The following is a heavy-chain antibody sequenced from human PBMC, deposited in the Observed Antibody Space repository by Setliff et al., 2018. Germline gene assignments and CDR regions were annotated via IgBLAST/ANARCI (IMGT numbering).Heavy chain of an antibody. CDR2: IYYSGST. D-gene: IGHD6-19*01. Sequence: LSLTCTVSGGSISSSTYYWGWIRQPPGKGLEWIGTIYYSGSTYYNPSLKSRVTMSIDTSKNQFSLKLNSVTAADMAVYYCAREQWLDPPGYYYMDVWAKGTTVTVSS. CDR1: GGSISSSTYY. CDR3: AREQWLDPPGYYYMDV. J-gene: IGHJ6*03. V-gene: IGHV4-39*07.